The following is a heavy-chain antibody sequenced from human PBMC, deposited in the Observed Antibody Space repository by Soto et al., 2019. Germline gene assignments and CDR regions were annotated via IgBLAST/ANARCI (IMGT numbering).Heavy chain of an antibody. CDR2: IIPIFGTA. CDR1: GGTFSSYA. CDR3: ARDRPDYYDSSALGVCFDP. V-gene: IGHV1-69*13. D-gene: IGHD3-22*01. J-gene: IGHJ5*02. Sequence: SVKVSCKASGGTFSSYAISWVRQAPGQGLEWMGGIIPIFGTANYAQKFQGRVTITADESTSTAYMELSSLRSEDTAVYDLARDRPDYYDSSALGVCFDPWGQGTLVTVSS.